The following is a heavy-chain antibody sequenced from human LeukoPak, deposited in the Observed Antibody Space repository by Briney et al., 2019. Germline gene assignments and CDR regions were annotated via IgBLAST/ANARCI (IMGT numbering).Heavy chain of an antibody. J-gene: IGHJ3*02. V-gene: IGHV3-21*01. D-gene: IGHD2-2*01. CDR3: ARPLSGSCSSTSCYRKYQACHI. CDR1: GVTFSSYS. Sequence: KPGGSRTLPCAASGVTFSSYSMNWFRQAPGKGLEWVSSISSSSSYIYYADSVKGRFTISRDNAKNSLYLQMNSLRAEDTAVYYCARPLSGSCSSTSCYRKYQACHIWGQGTMVTVSS. CDR2: ISSSSSYI.